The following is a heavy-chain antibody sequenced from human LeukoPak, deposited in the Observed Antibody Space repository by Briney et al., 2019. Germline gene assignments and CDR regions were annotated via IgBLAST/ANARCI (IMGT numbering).Heavy chain of an antibody. CDR3: ARHSAHSSTNDAFDV. CDR2: IYTSGST. Sequence: SETLSLTCTVSGGSIGSYYWSWIRQPAGKGLEWIGRIYTSGSTNYNPSLKSRVTMSVDTSKNQFSLKLTSVTAADTAVYYCARHSAHSSTNDAFDVWGQGTMVTVSS. D-gene: IGHD6-13*01. J-gene: IGHJ3*01. V-gene: IGHV4-4*07. CDR1: GGSIGSYY.